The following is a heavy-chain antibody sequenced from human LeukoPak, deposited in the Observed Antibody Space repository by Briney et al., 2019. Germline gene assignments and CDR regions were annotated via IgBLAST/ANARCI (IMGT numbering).Heavy chain of an antibody. CDR1: GYTFVNYV. V-gene: IGHV1-18*01. CDR3: AIGYVSGGYHHRVFYS. Sequence: ASVKVSCKTSGYTFVNYVLSWVRQAPGQGLEWVRWISPYNGDTDYAQKFQGRVTLTTDKSTTTGNMELTSLRSDDTAVYYCAIGYVSGGYHHRVFYSWGQGTLVTVSS. CDR2: ISPYNGDT. D-gene: IGHD3-22*01. J-gene: IGHJ4*02.